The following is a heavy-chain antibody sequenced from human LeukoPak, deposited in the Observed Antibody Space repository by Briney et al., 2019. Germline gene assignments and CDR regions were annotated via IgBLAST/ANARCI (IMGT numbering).Heavy chain of an antibody. Sequence: GRCLRPARAAAGFTFSTFSTHSARLPPGKWLEWVSLISTASSTHSVASVKGRFTISRDNAKHSVSLLMNSLRADDTAVYYCVRDPSRLEPGYFDNWGQGVLVTVSS. V-gene: IGHV3-21*01. CDR3: VRDPSRLEPGYFDN. J-gene: IGHJ4*01. D-gene: IGHD6-19*01. CDR2: ISTASST. CDR1: GFTFSTFS.